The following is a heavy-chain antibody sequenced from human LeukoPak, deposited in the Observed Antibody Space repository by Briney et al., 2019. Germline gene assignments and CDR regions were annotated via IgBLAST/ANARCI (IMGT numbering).Heavy chain of an antibody. CDR3: ASGIRERGFDY. CDR1: GFTFSTSA. J-gene: IGHJ4*02. V-gene: IGHV3-21*01. D-gene: IGHD1-1*01. Sequence: GGSLRLSCAASGFTFSTSAVNWARQAPGGGREWVSSISPTGGDIFHADSLRGRFTISRDTAKNSLYLQMNSLRPEDTALYFCASGIRERGFDYWGQGTLVTVSS. CDR2: ISPTGGDI.